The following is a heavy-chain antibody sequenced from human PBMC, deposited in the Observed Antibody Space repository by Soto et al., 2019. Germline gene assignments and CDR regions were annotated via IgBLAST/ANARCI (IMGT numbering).Heavy chain of an antibody. CDR1: GGSISSGDYY. CDR3: ALSTQNDFWSGGYYYYGMDV. D-gene: IGHD3-3*01. CDR2: IYYSGST. Sequence: SETLSLTCTVSGGSISSGDYYWSWIRQPPGKGLEWIGYIYYSGSTYYNPSLKSRVTISVDTSKNQFSLKLSSVTAADTAVYYCALSTQNDFWSGGYYYYGMDVWGQGTTVT. J-gene: IGHJ6*02. V-gene: IGHV4-30-4*01.